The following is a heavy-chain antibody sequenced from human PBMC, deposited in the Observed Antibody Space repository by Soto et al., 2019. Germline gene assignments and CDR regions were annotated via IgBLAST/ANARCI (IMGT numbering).Heavy chain of an antibody. J-gene: IGHJ4*02. Sequence: GGSLRLSCAASGFTFSTYGMHWVRQAPGKGLEWVAFISYAGSNKYYVDSVKGRFTISRDNSKNSLYLQMTSLRAEDTAVYYCAKDSHMDLWSGYSVIDHWGQGILVTVSS. CDR2: ISYAGSNK. V-gene: IGHV3-30*18. CDR1: GFTFSTYG. D-gene: IGHD3-3*01. CDR3: AKDSHMDLWSGYSVIDH.